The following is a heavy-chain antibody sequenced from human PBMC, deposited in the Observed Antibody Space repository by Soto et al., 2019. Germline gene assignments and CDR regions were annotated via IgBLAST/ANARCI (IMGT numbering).Heavy chain of an antibody. D-gene: IGHD4-17*01. CDR3: ARAPSDYDYGAYTDLGMDV. J-gene: IGHJ6*02. CDR1: GGTFSSYA. Sequence: QVQLVQSGAEVKKPGSSVKVSCKASGGTFSSYAISWVRQAPGQGLEWMGGIIPIFGTANYAQKFQGRVTITADESTSTAYMELSSLRSEDTAVYYCARAPSDYDYGAYTDLGMDVWGQGTTVTVSS. CDR2: IIPIFGTA. V-gene: IGHV1-69*12.